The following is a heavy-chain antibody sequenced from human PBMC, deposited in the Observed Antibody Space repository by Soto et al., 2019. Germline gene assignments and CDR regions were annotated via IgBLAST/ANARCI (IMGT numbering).Heavy chain of an antibody. D-gene: IGHD6-13*01. V-gene: IGHV3-33*01. Sequence: PGGSLRLSCAASGLTFSSYGMHWVRQSPGKGLEWVAVIWYDGSNKYYADSVKGRFTISRDNSKNTLYLQMNSLRAEDTAVYYCATTIAAAGYWYFDLWGRGTLVTVSS. CDR1: GLTFSSYG. J-gene: IGHJ2*01. CDR2: IWYDGSNK. CDR3: ATTIAAAGYWYFDL.